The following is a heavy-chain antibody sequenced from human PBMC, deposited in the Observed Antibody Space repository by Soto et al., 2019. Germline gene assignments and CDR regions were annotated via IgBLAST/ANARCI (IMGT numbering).Heavy chain of an antibody. CDR1: GYRFSGYG. CDR2: ISGYNGAT. J-gene: IGHJ5*02. V-gene: IGHV1-18*04. D-gene: IGHD6-6*01. CDR3: ARSPLASRPTCFDP. Sequence: QVQLVQSGPEVRNPGASVRVSCRTSGYRFSGYGISWARLASSQGLEWRGWISGYNGATQYPQKFQGLVTMTADTSTHTRYMELRSLGVDDTAVYFCARSPLASRPTCFDPWGPGTLVTVSS.